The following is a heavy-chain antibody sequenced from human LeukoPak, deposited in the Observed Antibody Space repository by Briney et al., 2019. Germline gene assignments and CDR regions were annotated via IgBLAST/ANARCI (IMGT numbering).Heavy chain of an antibody. Sequence: GASVKVSCKASGYTFTGYYIHWVRQAPGQGLEWMGWINPDNGVTNYAQKFQGRVTITRDTSISTACMELSRLRSDDTAVYHCARGFDWLEYYFDYWGQGTLVTVSS. V-gene: IGHV1-2*02. CDR2: INPDNGVT. CDR1: GYTFTGYY. J-gene: IGHJ4*02. CDR3: ARGFDWLEYYFDY. D-gene: IGHD3-9*01.